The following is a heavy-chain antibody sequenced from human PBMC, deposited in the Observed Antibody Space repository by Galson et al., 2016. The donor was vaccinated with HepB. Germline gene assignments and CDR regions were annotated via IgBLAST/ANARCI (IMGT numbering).Heavy chain of an antibody. Sequence: PALVKPTQTLTLTCTFSGFSLSTSGMCVTWIRQPPGKALEWLALIDWDDDKYYSTSLKTRLTISKDTSKNQVVLTMTNMDPVDTATYYCVRRGGNSGYFDYWGQGTLVTVSS. CDR3: VRRGGNSGYFDY. CDR2: IDWDDDK. CDR1: GFSLSTSGMC. J-gene: IGHJ4*02. V-gene: IGHV2-70*01. D-gene: IGHD4-23*01.